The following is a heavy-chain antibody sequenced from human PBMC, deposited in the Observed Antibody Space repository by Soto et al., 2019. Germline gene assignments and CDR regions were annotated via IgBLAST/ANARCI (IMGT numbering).Heavy chain of an antibody. CDR3: ARFNWNDVSIDY. CDR1: GGSISSSSYY. D-gene: IGHD1-1*01. V-gene: IGHV4-39*01. J-gene: IGHJ4*02. CDR2: IYYSGST. Sequence: QLQLQESGPGLVKPSETLSLTCTVSGGSISSSSYYWGWIRQPPGKGLEWIGSIYYSGSTYYNPSRKGRVTISVDTSKNQFSLKLSSVTAADTAVYYGARFNWNDVSIDYWGQGTLVTVSS.